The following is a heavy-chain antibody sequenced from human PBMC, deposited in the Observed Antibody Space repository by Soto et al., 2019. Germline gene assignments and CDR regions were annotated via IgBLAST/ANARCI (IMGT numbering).Heavy chain of an antibody. Sequence: QVQLVQSGAEVKKPGASVKVSCKASGYSFTTYNIHWVRQAPGPGLEWMGAVNPSSGSTSYAQKFQGRVTLTRDTSTSTVYMELSSLRSEDAAGYYCARWAPDAFHVWGQGTLVTVSS. V-gene: IGHV1-46*01. CDR3: ARWAPDAFHV. CDR1: GYSFTTYN. J-gene: IGHJ3*01. CDR2: VNPSSGST.